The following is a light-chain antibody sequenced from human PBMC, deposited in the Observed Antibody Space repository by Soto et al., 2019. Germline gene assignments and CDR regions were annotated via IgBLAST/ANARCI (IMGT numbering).Light chain of an antibody. J-gene: IGLJ2*01. CDR2: ANS. V-gene: IGLV1-40*01. Sequence: QSVLTQPPSMSGAPGQRVTISCTGSSSNIGAGYDVHWYQQLPGTAPQLVMYANSNRPSGVPDRFSGSKSGTSASLAITGLQAEDEADYYCQSYDSGLREMVFGGGTKVTVL. CDR3: QSYDSGLREMV. CDR1: SSNIGAGYD.